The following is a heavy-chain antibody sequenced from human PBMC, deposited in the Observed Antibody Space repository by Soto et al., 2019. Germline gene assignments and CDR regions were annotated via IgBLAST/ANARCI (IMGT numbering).Heavy chain of an antibody. V-gene: IGHV3-9*01. CDR2: ITWNSGNI. CDR3: AKDHLGGAMAVPFFDS. CDR1: GFNFDDYA. J-gene: IGHJ4*01. D-gene: IGHD3-16*01. Sequence: GGSLRLSCAASGFNFDDYAMHWVRQAPGKGLEWVAGITWNSGNIAYADSVKGRFTISRDNAKNSLYLQMNSLRPEDTAFYFCAKDHLGGAMAVPFFDSRGHGALVTVSS.